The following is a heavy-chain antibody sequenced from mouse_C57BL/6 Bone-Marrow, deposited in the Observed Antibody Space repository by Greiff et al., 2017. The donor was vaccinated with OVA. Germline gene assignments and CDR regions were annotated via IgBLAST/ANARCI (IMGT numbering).Heavy chain of an antibody. J-gene: IGHJ2*01. CDR3: AREGAYSSGSYYFDY. Sequence: EVKLVESGPELVKPGASVKISCKASGYSFTGYYMHWVKQSSEKSLEWIGEINPSTGGTSYNQKFKGKATLTVDKSSSTAYMQLKSLTSEDSAVYYCAREGAYSSGSYYFDYWGQGTTLTVSS. CDR2: INPSTGGT. CDR1: GYSFTGYY. D-gene: IGHD3-2*02. V-gene: IGHV1-43*01.